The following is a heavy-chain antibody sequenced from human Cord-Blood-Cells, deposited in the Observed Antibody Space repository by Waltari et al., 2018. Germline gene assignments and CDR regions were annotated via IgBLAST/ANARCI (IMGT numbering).Heavy chain of an antibody. CDR3: ARLWAGDDAFDI. D-gene: IGHD7-27*01. CDR1: GYSLPSYW. V-gene: IGHV5-51*01. CDR2: IYPGDSDT. J-gene: IGHJ3*02. Sequence: VQLVTSGAAETKPGESLNISGKGAGYSLPSYWSGWVRQRPGKGLAWMVTIYPGDSDTRYSPSFQGQVTISADKSISTAYLQWRSLKASDTAMYYCARLWAGDDAFDIWCQGTMVTVSS.